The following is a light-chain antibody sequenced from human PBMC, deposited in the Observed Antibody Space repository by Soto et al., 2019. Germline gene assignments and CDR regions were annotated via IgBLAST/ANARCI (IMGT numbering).Light chain of an antibody. CDR1: SSDVGGYNY. J-gene: IGLJ1*01. CDR3: SSYTSSSFYV. V-gene: IGLV2-14*01. CDR2: DVS. Sequence: QSALTQPASVSGSPGQSITISCTGTSSDVGGYNYVSWYQQHPGKAPKLMIYDVSNRPSGVPSRFSGSKSGNTASLTISGLQAEDEADYYCSSYTSSSFYVFGTGTQLTVL.